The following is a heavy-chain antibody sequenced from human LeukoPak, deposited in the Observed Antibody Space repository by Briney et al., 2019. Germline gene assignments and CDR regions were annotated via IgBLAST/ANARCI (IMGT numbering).Heavy chain of an antibody. CDR3: ARDVLAAPGTFDY. CDR1: GGSISSYY. D-gene: IGHD6-13*01. J-gene: IGHJ4*02. V-gene: IGHV4-59*12. CDR2: IYYSGST. Sequence: PSETLSLTCTVSGGSISSYYWSWIRQPPGKGLEWIGYIYYSGSTNYNPSLKSRVTISLDTSKNQFSPKLSSVTAADTAVYYCARDVLAAPGTFDYWGQGALVTVSS.